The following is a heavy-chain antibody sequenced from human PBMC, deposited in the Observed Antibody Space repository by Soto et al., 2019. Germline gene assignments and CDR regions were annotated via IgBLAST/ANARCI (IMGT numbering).Heavy chain of an antibody. CDR3: ARIASSGPACDV. Sequence: EVHLVESGGGLVQPGGSLRLSCVDSGFTFSSYWMSLLRQAPVKGMEWMGNIKQDGSEENYVDSVNGRFNISRDNAKNSMYMQMNRLRAEDTAVYYWARIASSGPACDVWGQATTVALSS. CDR2: IKQDGSEE. V-gene: IGHV3-7*01. J-gene: IGHJ6*02. D-gene: IGHD3-3*02. CDR1: GFTFSSYW.